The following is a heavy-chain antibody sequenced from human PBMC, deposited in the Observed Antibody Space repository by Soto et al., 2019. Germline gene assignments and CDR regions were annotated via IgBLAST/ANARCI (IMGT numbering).Heavy chain of an antibody. V-gene: IGHV3-30*18. D-gene: IGHD3-22*01. CDR1: GFTFSSYG. CDR3: AKDQYYYDSSGIVDY. Sequence: GGSLRLSCAASGFTFSSYGIHWVRQAPGKGLEWVAVISYDGSNKYYADSVKGRFTISRDNSKNTLYLQMNSLRAEDTAVYYCAKDQYYYDSSGIVDYWGQGTLVTVSS. CDR2: ISYDGSNK. J-gene: IGHJ4*02.